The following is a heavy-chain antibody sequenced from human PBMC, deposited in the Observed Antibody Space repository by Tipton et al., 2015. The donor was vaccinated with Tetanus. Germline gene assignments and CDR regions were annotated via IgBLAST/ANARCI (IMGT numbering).Heavy chain of an antibody. V-gene: IGHV1-46*01. CDR1: GYTLTSYH. J-gene: IGHJ4*02. CDR2: INPIGGST. Sequence: QLVQSGAEVKKPGASVKVSCKASGYTLTSYHMHWVRQAPGQGLEWMGIINPIGGSTSYAQKFQGRITMTEDTSTSTVYMDLNSRRSEAPAVYYCARAAGGGRRINGPAGIDYWGQGTLVTVSS. CDR3: ARAAGGGRRINGPAGIDY. D-gene: IGHD1-20*01.